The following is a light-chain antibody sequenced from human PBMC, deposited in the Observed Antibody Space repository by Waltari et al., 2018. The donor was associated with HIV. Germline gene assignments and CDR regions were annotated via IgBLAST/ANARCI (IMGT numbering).Light chain of an antibody. CDR2: VYNDGSH. CDR3: QTWGSGIWV. CDR1: SDFSDYA. Sequence: QRVLTQSPSASASLGASVTLTCTLSSDFSDYAIAWHQQHPEQGPRYLMKVYNDGSHYTGDGSPDRFSGSSSGAERYLIISSLQSEDEADYYCQTWGSGIWVFGGGTKLTVL. V-gene: IGLV4-69*01. J-gene: IGLJ3*02.